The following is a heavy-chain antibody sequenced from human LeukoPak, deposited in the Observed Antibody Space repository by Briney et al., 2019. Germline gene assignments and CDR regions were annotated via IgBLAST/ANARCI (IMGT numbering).Heavy chain of an antibody. CDR3: AKDTSDSSGYYST. V-gene: IGHV3-9*01. CDR1: GFTFDDYA. D-gene: IGHD3-22*01. CDR2: ISWNSGSI. Sequence: SGGSLRLSCAASGFTFDDYAMPWVRQAPGKGLEWVSGISWNSGSIGYADSVKGRFTISRDNAKNSLYLQMNSLRAEDTALYYCAKDTSDSSGYYSTWGQGTLVTVSS. J-gene: IGHJ5*02.